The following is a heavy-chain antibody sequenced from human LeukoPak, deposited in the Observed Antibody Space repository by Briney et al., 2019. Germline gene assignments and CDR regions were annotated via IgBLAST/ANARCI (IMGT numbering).Heavy chain of an antibody. CDR3: VKDPRDTYGTNWFVS. J-gene: IGHJ5*01. CDR2: ISGTGGAT. D-gene: IGHD2-21*01. CDR1: GFSFGNYA. Sequence: GGSLRLSCVAAGFSFGNYAMSWIRQAPGKGLQWVSQISGTGGATWYAGFARDRFTISRDNSKKTLYLQMSGLRVEDTAMYYCVKDPRDTYGTNWFVSWGQGTLLIVSS. V-gene: IGHV3-23*01.